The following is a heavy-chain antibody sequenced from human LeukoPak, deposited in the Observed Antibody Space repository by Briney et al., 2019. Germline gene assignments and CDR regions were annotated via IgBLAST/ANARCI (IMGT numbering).Heavy chain of an antibody. CDR2: INHSGST. V-gene: IGHV4-34*01. J-gene: IGHJ1*01. CDR1: GGSFSGYY. D-gene: IGHD3-10*01. CDR3: ARAGLLAEYFQH. Sequence: KSSETLSLTCAVYGGSFSGYYWSLIRQPPGKGLEWIGEINHSGSTNYNPSLKSRVTISVDTSKNQFSLELSSVTAADTAVYYCARAGLLAEYFQHWGQGTLVTVSS.